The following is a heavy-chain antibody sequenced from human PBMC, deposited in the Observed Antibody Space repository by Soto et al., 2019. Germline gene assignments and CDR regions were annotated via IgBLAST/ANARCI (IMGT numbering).Heavy chain of an antibody. Sequence: SVTLSLTTTLSHDSLKSSGYYRSWIRQPLGKGPEWIGYTYYNGDTKYNPALRSRVTMSADTSKNQFSLRLSSVTAADTAVYFCARGPAYIDGWRTFDLWGRGILVTVSS. CDR1: HDSLKSSGYY. CDR3: ARGPAYIDGWRTFDL. D-gene: IGHD6-19*01. CDR2: TYYNGDT. V-gene: IGHV4-61*08. J-gene: IGHJ4*02.